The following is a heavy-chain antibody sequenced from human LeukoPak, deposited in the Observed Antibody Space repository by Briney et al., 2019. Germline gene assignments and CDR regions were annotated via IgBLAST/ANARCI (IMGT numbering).Heavy chain of an antibody. D-gene: IGHD3-10*01. V-gene: IGHV3-9*01. CDR1: GFTFDDYA. J-gene: IGHJ4*02. CDR2: ISWNSGSI. CDR3: AKDIRYYYGSGSYITD. Sequence: GGSLRLSCAASGFTFDDYAMHWVRQAPGKGLEWVSGISWNSGSIGYADSVKGRFTISRDNAKNSLYLQMNSLRAEDTALYYCAKDIRYYYGSGSYITDWGQGTLVIVSS.